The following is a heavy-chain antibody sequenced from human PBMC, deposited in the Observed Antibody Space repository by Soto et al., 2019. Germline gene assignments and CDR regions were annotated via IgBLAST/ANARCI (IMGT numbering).Heavy chain of an antibody. V-gene: IGHV3-30*18. CDR3: AKALMRFLERLGYFDY. Sequence: TGGSLRLSCAASGFTFSSYGMRWVRQAPGKGLEWVAVISYDGSNKYYADSVKGRFTISRDNSKNTLYLQMNSLRAEDTAVYYCAKALMRFLERLGYFDYWDQGTLVTVSS. CDR1: GFTFSSYG. CDR2: ISYDGSNK. J-gene: IGHJ4*02. D-gene: IGHD3-3*01.